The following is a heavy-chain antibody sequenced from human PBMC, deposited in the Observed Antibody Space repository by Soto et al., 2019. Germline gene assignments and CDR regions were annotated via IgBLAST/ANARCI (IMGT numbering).Heavy chain of an antibody. D-gene: IGHD2-2*01. CDR3: ARSGHSLEPAAMIFRWFDP. CDR1: GGSISSGAYY. Sequence: SETLSLTCTVSGGSISSGAYYWSWIRQHPGKGLEWIGYIYYSGSTYYNPSLKSRVTISVDTSKNQFSLKLSSVTAADTAVYYCARSGHSLEPAAMIFRWFDPWGQGSLVTVS. V-gene: IGHV4-31*03. J-gene: IGHJ5*02. CDR2: IYYSGST.